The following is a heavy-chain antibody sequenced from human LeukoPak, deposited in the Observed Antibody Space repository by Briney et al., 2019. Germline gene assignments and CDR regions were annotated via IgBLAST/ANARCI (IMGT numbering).Heavy chain of an antibody. CDR1: GFTFDDYG. Sequence: GGSLRLSCAASGFTFDDYGMSWVRQAPGKGLEWVSGINWNGGSTGYADSVKGRFTISRDNAKNSLYLRMNSLRAEDTALYYCAREPTKLYCSGGSCYGTAYYMDVWGKGTTVTVSS. V-gene: IGHV3-20*04. J-gene: IGHJ6*03. CDR3: AREPTKLYCSGGSCYGTAYYMDV. D-gene: IGHD2-15*01. CDR2: INWNGGST.